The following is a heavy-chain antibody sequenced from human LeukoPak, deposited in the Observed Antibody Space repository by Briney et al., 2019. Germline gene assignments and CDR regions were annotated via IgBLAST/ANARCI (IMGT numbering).Heavy chain of an antibody. V-gene: IGHV3-23*01. CDR3: AKAIAAAGTSYYYYYMDV. Sequence: GGSLRLSCAASGLTFSNYGMSWVRQAPGKGLEWVSGISGSGGSIYYADSVKGRFTISRDNSKNTLYLQMNSLRAEDTAVYYCAKAIAAAGTSYYYYYMDVWGKGTTVTVSS. J-gene: IGHJ6*03. CDR1: GLTFSNYG. D-gene: IGHD6-13*01. CDR2: ISGSGGSI.